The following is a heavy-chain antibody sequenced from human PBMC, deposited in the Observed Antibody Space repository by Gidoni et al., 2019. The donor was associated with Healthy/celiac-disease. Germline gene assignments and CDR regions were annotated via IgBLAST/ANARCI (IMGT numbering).Heavy chain of an antibody. D-gene: IGHD3-10*01. J-gene: IGHJ4*02. Sequence: QVQLVESGGGVVQPGGSVALSCAARGLSFSSYGMHWVRQAPGKGLEWVAVIWYDGSNKYYADSVKGRFTISRDNSKNTLYLQMNSLRAEDTAVYYCASSYGSGSYGEFDYWGQGTLVTVSS. V-gene: IGHV3-33*01. CDR1: GLSFSSYG. CDR2: IWYDGSNK. CDR3: ASSYGSGSYGEFDY.